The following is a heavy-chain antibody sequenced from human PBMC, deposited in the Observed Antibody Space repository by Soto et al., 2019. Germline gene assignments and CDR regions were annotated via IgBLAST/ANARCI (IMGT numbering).Heavy chain of an antibody. CDR2: ISAGGNTK. D-gene: IGHD2-21*01. CDR1: GFTLSNIG. CDR3: AKESGGERYAAYFDL. Sequence: ESGGGVVQPGTSLRLACEASGFTLSNIGMQWVRQAPGKGLEWVAVISAGGNTKYYADSVKGRFTISRDNFKNTLFLQMNSLRTEDTAVYYCAKESGGERYAAYFDLWGQGTRVTVSS. V-gene: IGHV3-30*18. J-gene: IGHJ4*02.